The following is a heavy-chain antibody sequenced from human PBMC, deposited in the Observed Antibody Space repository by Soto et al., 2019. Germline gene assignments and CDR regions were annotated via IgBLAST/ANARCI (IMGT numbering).Heavy chain of an antibody. CDR3: ASDVVVPTPSFDAFDL. CDR2: IKQDGTEK. Sequence: GGSLRLSCAASGFTFSSYWMSWVRQAPGKGLEWVANIKQDGTEKYYVDSVKGRFSTSRDNTKNSLYLQMKSLRVEDTAVYYCASDVVVPTPSFDAFDLWGQGTMVTVSS. D-gene: IGHD2-2*01. J-gene: IGHJ3*01. V-gene: IGHV3-7*01. CDR1: GFTFSSYW.